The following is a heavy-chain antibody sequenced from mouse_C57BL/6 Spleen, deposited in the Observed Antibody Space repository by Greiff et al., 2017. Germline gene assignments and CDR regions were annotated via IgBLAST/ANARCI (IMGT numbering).Heavy chain of an antibody. Sequence: VHVKQSGPELVKPGASVKISCKASGYSFTGYYMHWVKQSHGNILDWIGYIYPYNGVSSYNQKFKGKATLTVDKSSSTAYMELRSLTSEDSAVYYCARSGDYVAMDYWGQGTSVTVSS. V-gene: IGHV1-31*01. CDR3: ARSGDYVAMDY. J-gene: IGHJ4*01. D-gene: IGHD3-2*02. CDR1: GYSFTGYY. CDR2: IYPYNGVS.